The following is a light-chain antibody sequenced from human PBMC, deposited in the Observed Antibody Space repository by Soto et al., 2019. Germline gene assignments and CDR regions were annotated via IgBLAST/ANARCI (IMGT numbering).Light chain of an antibody. Sequence: EIVLTQSPGTLSLSPGERATLSCRASQSVSSTYLAWYQQRPGQAPRLLIYGASGRATGIPDRFSGSGSGTDFSLTTRSLEPEDFAGYYCPHLGSALRTFGPGNKVDIQ. J-gene: IGKJ3*01. V-gene: IGKV3-20*01. CDR2: GAS. CDR3: PHLGSALRT. CDR1: QSVSSTY.